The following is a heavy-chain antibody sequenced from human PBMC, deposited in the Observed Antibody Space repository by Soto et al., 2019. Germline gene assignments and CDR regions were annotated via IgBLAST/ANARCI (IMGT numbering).Heavy chain of an antibody. CDR2: INPNSGGT. CDR3: ARDLAVAGTCWFDL. J-gene: IGHJ5*02. V-gene: IGHV1-2*04. CDR1: GYTFTGYY. Sequence: GASVKVSCKASGYTFTGYYMHWVRQAPGQGLEWMGWINPNSGGTNYAQKFQGWVTMTRDTSISTAYMELSSLRSEDTAVYYCARDLAVAGTCWFDLWGQGTLVTVSS. D-gene: IGHD6-19*01.